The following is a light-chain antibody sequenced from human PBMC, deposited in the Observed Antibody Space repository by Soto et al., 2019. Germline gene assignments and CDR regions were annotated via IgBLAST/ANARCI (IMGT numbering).Light chain of an antibody. CDR1: QSLLHSNGYNY. Sequence: DIVMTQSPLSLPVTPGEPASISCRSSQSLLHSNGYNYLDWYLQKPGQSPQLLIYLGSNRASGVPDRFSGRGSGTDFTLKISRVEAEDVGVYYCVQALQTPHTFGGGTKVEIK. V-gene: IGKV2-28*01. CDR3: VQALQTPHT. J-gene: IGKJ4*01. CDR2: LGS.